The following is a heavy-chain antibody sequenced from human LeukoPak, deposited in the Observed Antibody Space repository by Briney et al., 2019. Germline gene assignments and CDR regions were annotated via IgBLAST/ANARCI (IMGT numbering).Heavy chain of an antibody. D-gene: IGHD1-14*01. V-gene: IGHV3-23*01. CDR3: AKGTPFRNFDH. CDR1: GFTFSSYA. J-gene: IGHJ4*02. Sequence: GGSLRLSCTASGFTFSSYAMSWVRQAPGKGLDWVSAISGSGVSTYYPDSVKGRFTISRDNSKNTLYLQMNSLRAEDTAVYYCAKGTPFRNFDHWGQGTLVTVSS. CDR2: ISGSGVST.